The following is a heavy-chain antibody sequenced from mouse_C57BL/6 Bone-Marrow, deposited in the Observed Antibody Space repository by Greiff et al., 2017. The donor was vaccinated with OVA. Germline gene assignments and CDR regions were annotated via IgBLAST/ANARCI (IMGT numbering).Heavy chain of an antibody. J-gene: IGHJ2*01. CDR1: GYTFTDYY. CDR3: ARTERLRDYFDY. D-gene: IGHD2-2*01. Sequence: VQLQESGAELVRPGASVKLSCKASGYTFTDYYISWVKQRPGQGLEWIARIYPGSGNFYYNEQFKGKATLTAEKYSSTAYMQLSSLTSDDSAVSFYARTERLRDYFDYWGQGTTLTVSS. V-gene: IGHV1-76*01. CDR2: IYPGSGNF.